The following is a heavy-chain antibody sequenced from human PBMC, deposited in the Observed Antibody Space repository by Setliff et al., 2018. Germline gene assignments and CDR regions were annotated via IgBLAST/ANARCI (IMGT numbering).Heavy chain of an antibody. J-gene: IGHJ4*02. Sequence: GGSLRLSCVASGFTFSRYWMSWVRQAPGKGLEWVGFIRSKAYGGTTEYAASVKGRLTISRDDSKNTLYLQVNSLRSEDTAVYYCTTDSMFYFDSSGYHVLDYWGQGTLVTVS. V-gene: IGHV3-15*08. CDR2: IRSKAYGGTT. CDR3: TTDSMFYFDSSGYHVLDY. D-gene: IGHD3-22*01. CDR1: GFTFSRYW.